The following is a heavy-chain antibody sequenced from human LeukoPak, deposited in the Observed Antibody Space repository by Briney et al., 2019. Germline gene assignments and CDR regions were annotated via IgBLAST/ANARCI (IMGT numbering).Heavy chain of an antibody. CDR2: INQDGSEK. Sequence: GGSLRLSCAASEFTISRYWMVWVRQAPGKGLDGVANINQDGSEKNYGDSVKGRFTISRDNAKNSLYLQIYSLRVEDTAVYYCASDSGGGLDCWGQGTLVTVSS. CDR1: EFTISRYW. D-gene: IGHD3-10*01. J-gene: IGHJ4*02. CDR3: ASDSGGGLDC. V-gene: IGHV3-7*01.